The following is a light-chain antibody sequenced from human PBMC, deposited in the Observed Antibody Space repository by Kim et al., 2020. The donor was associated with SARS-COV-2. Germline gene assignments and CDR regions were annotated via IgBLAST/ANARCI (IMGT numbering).Light chain of an antibody. Sequence: EIVMTQSPATLSVSPGERATLSCRASQSITSNLAWYQQKPDQAPSLLIYGASTRATGIPARFSGSGFGTQFTLTISSLQSEVIAVYYCHQYTDWPTFGQGTRLEI. CDR1: QSITSN. J-gene: IGKJ2*01. CDR2: GAS. V-gene: IGKV3-15*01. CDR3: HQYTDWPT.